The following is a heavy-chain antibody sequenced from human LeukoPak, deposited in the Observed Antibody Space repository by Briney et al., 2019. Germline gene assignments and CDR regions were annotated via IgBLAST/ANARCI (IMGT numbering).Heavy chain of an antibody. D-gene: IGHD6-13*01. CDR2: SKNDGTTT. CDR1: GFTFSSRW. Sequence: PGGSLRLSCTVSGFTFSSRWTHWARQAPGEGLVWVSLSKNDGTTTTYADSVKGRFTVSKPNAKSTLYLQMDSLRAEDTAVYCCHRLGYTTNWGQGTLVTVSS. CDR3: HRLGYTTN. J-gene: IGHJ4*02. V-gene: IGHV3-74*01.